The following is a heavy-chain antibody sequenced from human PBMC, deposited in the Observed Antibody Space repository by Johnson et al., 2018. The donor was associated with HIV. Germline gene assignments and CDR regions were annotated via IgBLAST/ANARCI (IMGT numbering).Heavy chain of an antibody. CDR1: KFTFSSFA. V-gene: IGHV3-23*04. D-gene: IGHD1-7*01. Sequence: VQLVESGGGLVQPGGSLRLSCAASKFTFSSFAMSWVRQAPGKGLEWVSDISGSGHSTYYADSVKGRFTISRDSSKNTLYLQMNSLRADDTAVYYCAKEKLELRTGDAFDIWGQGTMVTVSS. CDR3: AKEKLELRTGDAFDI. J-gene: IGHJ3*02. CDR2: ISGSGHST.